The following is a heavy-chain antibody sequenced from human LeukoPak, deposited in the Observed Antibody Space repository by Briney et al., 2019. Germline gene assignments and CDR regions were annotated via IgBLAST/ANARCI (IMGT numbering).Heavy chain of an antibody. D-gene: IGHD3-10*01. CDR3: ARVLVVRGVIPFDP. V-gene: IGHV4-59*01. J-gene: IGHJ5*02. Sequence: PSETLSLTCTVSGGSISSYYWSWIRQPPGKGLEWIGYIYYSGSTNYNPSLKSRVTISVDTSKNQFSLKLSSVTAADTAVYYCARVLVVRGVIPFDPWGQGTLVTVSS. CDR1: GGSISSYY. CDR2: IYYSGST.